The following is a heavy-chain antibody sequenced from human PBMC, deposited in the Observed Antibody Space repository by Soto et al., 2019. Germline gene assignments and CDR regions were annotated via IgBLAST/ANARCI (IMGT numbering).Heavy chain of an antibody. Sequence: SETLSLTCTVSGGSISSGGYYWSWIRQHPGKGLEWIGYIYYSGSTYYNPSLKSRVTISVDTSKNQFSLKLSSVTAADTAVYSCATMGFSGYDLTGMDVCGQRTTVTVSS. J-gene: IGHJ6*02. V-gene: IGHV4-31*03. CDR3: ATMGFSGYDLTGMDV. D-gene: IGHD5-12*01. CDR2: IYYSGST. CDR1: GGSISSGGYY.